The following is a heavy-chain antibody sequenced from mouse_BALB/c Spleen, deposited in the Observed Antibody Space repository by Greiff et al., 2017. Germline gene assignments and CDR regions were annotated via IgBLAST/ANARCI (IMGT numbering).Heavy chain of an antibody. J-gene: IGHJ4*01. CDR1: GYTFTSYW. V-gene: IGHV1S81*02. CDR2: INPSNGRT. CDR3: ARSLYYRYDDYAMDY. Sequence: QVQLKQPGAELVKPGASVKLSCKASGYTFTSYWMHWVKQRPGQGLEWIGEINPSNGRTNYNEKFKSKATLTVDKSSSTAYMQLSSLTSEDSAVYYCARSLYYRYDDYAMDYWGQGTSVTVSS. D-gene: IGHD2-14*01.